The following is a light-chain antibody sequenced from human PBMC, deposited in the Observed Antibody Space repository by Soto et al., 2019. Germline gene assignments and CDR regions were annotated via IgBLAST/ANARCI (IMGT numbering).Light chain of an antibody. V-gene: IGKV3-20*01. J-gene: IGKJ1*01. CDR1: QSVSSYY. CDR3: QQYGSSPRT. CDR2: AAS. Sequence: EIVLTQSPGTPSLSPGERATLSCRASQSVSSYYLAWYQQKPGQAPRLLIYAASSRATGIPDRFSGGGSGTDFTLTISRLEPVDFAVYYCQQYGSSPRTFGQGTKVDIK.